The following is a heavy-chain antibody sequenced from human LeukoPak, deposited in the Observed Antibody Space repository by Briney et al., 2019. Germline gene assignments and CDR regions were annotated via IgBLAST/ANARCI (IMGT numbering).Heavy chain of an antibody. J-gene: IGHJ4*02. CDR2: IYHSGNT. CDR3: ARVGFYYFDY. Sequence: SETLSLTCAVSGYSISSGYYWGWIRQPPGKGLQRIGSIYHSGNTYYNPSLKSRVTISVDTSKNQFSLRLNSVIAADTALYYCARVGFYYFDYWGQGTLVTVSS. CDR1: GYSISSGYY. D-gene: IGHD1-26*01. V-gene: IGHV4-38-2*01.